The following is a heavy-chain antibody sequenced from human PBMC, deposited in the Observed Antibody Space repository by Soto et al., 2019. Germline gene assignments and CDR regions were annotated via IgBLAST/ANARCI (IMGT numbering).Heavy chain of an antibody. Sequence: KPSETLSLTCTVSGDSISAYYWSWIRQTPGKGLEWIGYISYFGATSYNPSLKTRVSMSTDASKNQFSLSLSSVTAADTAVYYCGGKLRDLALSMDVWGQGTTVTVSS. CDR3: GGKLRDLALSMDV. CDR2: ISYFGAT. D-gene: IGHD3-16*02. J-gene: IGHJ6*02. V-gene: IGHV4-59*01. CDR1: GDSISAYY.